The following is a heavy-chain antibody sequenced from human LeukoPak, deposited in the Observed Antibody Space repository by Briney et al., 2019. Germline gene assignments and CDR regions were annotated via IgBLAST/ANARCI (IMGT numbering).Heavy chain of an antibody. CDR1: GFTFGDYA. V-gene: IGHV3-49*04. D-gene: IGHD3-3*01. CDR3: AKEGYDFWSGPYYFDY. Sequence: GGSLRLSCTASGFTFGDYAMSWVRQAPGKGLEWVGFIRSKAYGGTTEYAASVKGRFTISRDDSKNTLYLQMNSLRAEDTAVYYCAKEGYDFWSGPYYFDYWGQGTLVTVSS. J-gene: IGHJ4*02. CDR2: IRSKAYGGTT.